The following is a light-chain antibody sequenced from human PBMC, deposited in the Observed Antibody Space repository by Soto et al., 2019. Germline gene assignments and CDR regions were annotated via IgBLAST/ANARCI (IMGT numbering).Light chain of an antibody. J-gene: IGLJ3*02. CDR3: SSYTDSRTLVV. Sequence: QSALTQPASVSGSPGQSITISCTGTSSDVGGYNFVSWYQHHPGKAPKLMIYDVSDRPSGVSDRFSGSKSGSTASLTISGLQAEDEADYYCSSYTDSRTLVVFGGGTKVTVL. V-gene: IGLV2-14*03. CDR1: SSDVGGYNF. CDR2: DVS.